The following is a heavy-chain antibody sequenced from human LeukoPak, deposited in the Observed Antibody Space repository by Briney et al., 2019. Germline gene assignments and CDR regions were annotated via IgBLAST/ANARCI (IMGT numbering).Heavy chain of an antibody. CDR2: ISYGGSNK. CDR3: AKGDSSGYSPDY. J-gene: IGHJ4*02. V-gene: IGHV3-30*18. Sequence: GGSLRLSCAASGFTFSSYGMHWVRQAPGKGLEWVAVISYGGSNKYYADSVKGRFTISRDNSKNTLYLQMNSLRAEDTAVYYCAKGDSSGYSPDYWGQGTLVTVSS. CDR1: GFTFSSYG. D-gene: IGHD3-22*01.